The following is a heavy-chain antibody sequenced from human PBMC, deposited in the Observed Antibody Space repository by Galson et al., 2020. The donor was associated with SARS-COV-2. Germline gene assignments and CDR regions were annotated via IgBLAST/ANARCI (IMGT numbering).Heavy chain of an antibody. Sequence: SQTLSLTCAVYGGSFSGYYWSWIRQPPGKGLEWIGYIYYSGSTNYNPSLKSRVTISVDTPKNQFSLKLSSVTAADTAVYYCARERGHYYGSGSYSYYYYYYMDVWGKGTTVTVSS. V-gene: IGHV4-59*01. J-gene: IGHJ6*03. D-gene: IGHD3-10*01. CDR2: IYYSGST. CDR1: GGSFSGYY. CDR3: ARERGHYYGSGSYSYYYYYYMDV.